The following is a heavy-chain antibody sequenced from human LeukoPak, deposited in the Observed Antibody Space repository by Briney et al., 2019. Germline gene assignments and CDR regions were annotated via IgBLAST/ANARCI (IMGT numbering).Heavy chain of an antibody. CDR1: GYTFTGYY. Sequence: GASVKVSCKASGYTFTGYYMHWVRQAPGQGLEWMGIINPSGGSTSYAQKFQGRVTMTRDTSTSTVYMELSSLRSEDTAVYYCAREGYCSSTSCRWGPYYYYYMDVWGKGTTVTVSS. J-gene: IGHJ6*03. V-gene: IGHV1-46*01. CDR3: AREGYCSSTSCRWGPYYYYYMDV. D-gene: IGHD2-2*01. CDR2: INPSGGST.